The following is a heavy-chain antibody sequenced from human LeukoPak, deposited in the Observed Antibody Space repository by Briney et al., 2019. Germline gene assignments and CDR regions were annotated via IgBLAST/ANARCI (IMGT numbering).Heavy chain of an antibody. D-gene: IGHD3-9*01. Sequence: PSETLSLTRTVSGGSISSYYWSWIRQPPGKGLEWIGYIYYSGSTNYNPSLKSRVTISVDTSKNQFSLKLSSVTAADTAVYYCANYDILTGYLDYWGQGTLVTVSS. V-gene: IGHV4-59*01. J-gene: IGHJ4*02. CDR1: GGSISSYY. CDR2: IYYSGST. CDR3: ANYDILTGYLDY.